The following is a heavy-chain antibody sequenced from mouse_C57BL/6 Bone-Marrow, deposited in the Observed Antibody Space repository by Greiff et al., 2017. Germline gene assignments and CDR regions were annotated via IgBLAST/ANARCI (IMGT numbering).Heavy chain of an antibody. CDR1: GYTFTSYW. J-gene: IGHJ4*01. V-gene: IGHV1-64*01. Sequence: QVQLQQPGAELVKPGASVKLSCKASGYTFTSYWMHWVKQRPGQGLEWIGVIHPNSGSTNYNEKFKSKATLTVDKSSRTAYMQLSSLTSEDSAVYYCARSLRDYAMDYWGQGTSVTVSS. D-gene: IGHD3-3*01. CDR2: IHPNSGST. CDR3: ARSLRDYAMDY.